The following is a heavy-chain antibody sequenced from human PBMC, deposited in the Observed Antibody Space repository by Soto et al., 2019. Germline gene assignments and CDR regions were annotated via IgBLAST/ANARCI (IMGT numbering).Heavy chain of an antibody. D-gene: IGHD2-2*01. V-gene: IGHV1-69*06. Sequence: SVKVSCKASGGTFNNYVINWVRQAPGQGLEWMGGIIPIFGTANYAQKFQGRVTITADKSTSTAYMELNSLRSEDTAVYYCAGRCDSTSCLAHFDYWGQGTLVIVSA. CDR1: GGTFNNYV. J-gene: IGHJ4*02. CDR2: IIPIFGTA. CDR3: AGRCDSTSCLAHFDY.